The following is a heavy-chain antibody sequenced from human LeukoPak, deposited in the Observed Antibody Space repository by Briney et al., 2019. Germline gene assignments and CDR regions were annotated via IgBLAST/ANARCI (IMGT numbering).Heavy chain of an antibody. J-gene: IGHJ4*02. CDR1: GGSISSGDYY. Sequence: SQTLSLTCPVSGGSISSGDYYWSWIRQPPGKGLEWIGYIYYSGSTYYNPSLKSRVTIPVDTSKNQFSLKLSSVTAADTAVYYCARYVVAPWIDYWGQGTLVTVSS. CDR2: IYYSGST. V-gene: IGHV4-30-4*01. CDR3: ARYVVAPWIDY. D-gene: IGHD2-2*01.